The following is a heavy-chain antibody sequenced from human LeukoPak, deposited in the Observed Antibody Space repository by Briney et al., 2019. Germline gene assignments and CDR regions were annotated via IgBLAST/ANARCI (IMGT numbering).Heavy chain of an antibody. CDR1: GGSFSSGSYY. CDR2: ISYSGST. J-gene: IGHJ4*02. CDR3: AREYGGNSGLYYFDY. D-gene: IGHD4-23*01. Sequence: PSETLSLTCTVSGGSFSSGSYYWSWIRQPPGKGLEWIGYISYSGSTNYNPSLKSRVTISEDTSKNQFSLKLSSVTAADTAVYYCAREYGGNSGLYYFDYWGQGTLVTVFS. V-gene: IGHV4-61*01.